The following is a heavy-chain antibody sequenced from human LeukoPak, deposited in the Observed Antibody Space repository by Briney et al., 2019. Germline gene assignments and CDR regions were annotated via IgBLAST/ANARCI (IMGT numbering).Heavy chain of an antibody. J-gene: IGHJ4*02. CDR3: AREILGGFNPGAY. CDR1: LDSTTSNF. CDR2: IHRSGSP. D-gene: IGHD1-14*01. Sequence: PSETLSLTCTVSLDSTTSNFWSWVRQPPGKGLEWIGEIHRSGSPNYNPSLQSRVTISIDWSRNQIALELSSVTAADTAVYYCAREILGGFNPGAYWGQGTLVTVSS. V-gene: IGHV4-4*02.